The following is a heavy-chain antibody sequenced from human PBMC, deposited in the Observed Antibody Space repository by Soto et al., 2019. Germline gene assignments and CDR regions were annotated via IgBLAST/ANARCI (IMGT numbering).Heavy chain of an antibody. Sequence: QVQLVESGGGVVQPGRSLRLSCAASGFTFSSYGMHWVRQAPGKGLEWVAVISYDGSNKYYADSVKGRFTISRDNSKNTLYLQMNSLRAEDTAVYYCARKKRCSSNSCEGRYYYGMDVWGQGTTVTVSS. D-gene: IGHD2-2*01. V-gene: IGHV3-30*03. J-gene: IGHJ6*02. CDR2: ISYDGSNK. CDR3: ARKKRCSSNSCEGRYYYGMDV. CDR1: GFTFSSYG.